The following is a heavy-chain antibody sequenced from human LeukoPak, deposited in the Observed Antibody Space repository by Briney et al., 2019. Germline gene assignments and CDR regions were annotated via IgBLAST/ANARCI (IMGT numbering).Heavy chain of an antibody. D-gene: IGHD1-7*01. J-gene: IGHJ6*02. CDR1: RFSFSFYA. Sequence: GGSLRLCCAASRFSFSFYAMNWVRQAPEEGLEWVSIISVSGESTHNADSVKGRFTISRDSSNNTVFLQMKSLRVEDTAVYYCAKGRREWNSATPGYYYGMDVWGQGTTVIVSS. V-gene: IGHV3-23*01. CDR2: ISVSGEST. CDR3: AKGRREWNSATPGYYYGMDV.